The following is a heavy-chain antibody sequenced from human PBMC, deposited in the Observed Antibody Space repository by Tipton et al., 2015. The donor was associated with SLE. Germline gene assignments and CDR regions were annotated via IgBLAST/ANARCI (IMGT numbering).Heavy chain of an antibody. Sequence: TLSLTCTVSGGSISSGSYYWSWIRQPAGKGLEWIGHIYTSGSTNYNPSLKSRVTMSVDTSKNQFFMRLSSATAADTAVYYCAREVITITDSDAFDIWGQGTMVTVSS. V-gene: IGHV4-61*09. CDR2: IYTSGST. CDR1: GGSISSGSYY. J-gene: IGHJ3*02. CDR3: AREVITITDSDAFDI. D-gene: IGHD2-21*01.